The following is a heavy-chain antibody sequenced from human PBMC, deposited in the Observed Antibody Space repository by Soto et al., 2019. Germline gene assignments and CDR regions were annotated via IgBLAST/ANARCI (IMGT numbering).Heavy chain of an antibody. CDR3: ARRYDFWRVSIDGRYYFDS. D-gene: IGHD3-3*01. J-gene: IGHJ4*02. V-gene: IGHV3-66*04. CDR1: GFTVSSNY. Sequence: GGSLRLSCAASGFTVSSNYMSWVRQAPGKGLEWVSVIYSGGSTYYADSVKGRFTISRDNSKNTLYLQMNSLRAEDTAVYYCARRYDFWRVSIDGRYYFDSGGRGPRVTVPS. CDR2: IYSGGST.